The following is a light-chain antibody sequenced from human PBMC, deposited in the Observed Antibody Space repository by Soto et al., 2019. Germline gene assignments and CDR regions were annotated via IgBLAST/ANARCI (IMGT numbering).Light chain of an antibody. V-gene: IGLV2-14*01. Sequence: QSALTQPASVSGSPGQSITISCTGTSSDVGGYNYVSWYQQHPGKAPKLMIYEVSNRPSGVSNRFSGSKSGHTASLTISGXQXXXXXDYYCSSYTSSSTVVFGGGTKLTVL. J-gene: IGLJ2*01. CDR3: SSYTSSSTVV. CDR1: SSDVGGYNY. CDR2: EVS.